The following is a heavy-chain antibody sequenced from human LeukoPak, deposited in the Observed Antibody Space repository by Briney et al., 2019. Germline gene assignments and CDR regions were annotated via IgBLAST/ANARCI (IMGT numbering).Heavy chain of an antibody. V-gene: IGHV1-69*13. Sequence: SVKVSCKASGGTFSSYAISWVRQAPGQGLEWMGGIIPIFGTANYAQKFQGRVTITADESTSTAYMELSSLRSEDTAVYYCARQDYKSSWRFDYWGQGTLVTVSS. CDR3: ARQDYKSSWRFDY. CDR1: GGTFSSYA. CDR2: IIPIFGTA. D-gene: IGHD3-10*01. J-gene: IGHJ4*02.